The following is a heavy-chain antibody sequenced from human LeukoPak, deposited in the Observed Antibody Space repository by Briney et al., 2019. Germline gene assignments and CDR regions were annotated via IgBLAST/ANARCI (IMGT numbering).Heavy chain of an antibody. CDR1: GGSISSSSYY. J-gene: IGHJ3*02. CDR2: IYYSGST. Sequence: PSETLSLTCTVSGGSISSSSYYWGWIRQPPGKGLEWIGSIYYSGSTYYNPSLKSRVTISVDTSKNQFSLKLSSVTAADTAVYYCARGPPSLWFGRAFDIWGQGTMVTVSS. V-gene: IGHV4-39*07. D-gene: IGHD3-10*01. CDR3: ARGPPSLWFGRAFDI.